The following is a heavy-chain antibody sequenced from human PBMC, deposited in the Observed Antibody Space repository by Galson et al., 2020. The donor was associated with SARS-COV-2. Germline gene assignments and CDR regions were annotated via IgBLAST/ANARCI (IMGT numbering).Heavy chain of an antibody. Sequence: SETLSLTCTVSGGSIRDAGYYWTWIRQSPGKGLEWIGYIYLTGSVYYNESLRDRASISLDTSKNHFSLDLASVTTADTAVYYCARGGVPKRDVWGRGTLDTVSS. J-gene: IGHJ2*01. V-gene: IGHV4-31*03. CDR3: ARGGVPKRDV. D-gene: IGHD2-8*01. CDR2: IYLTGSV. CDR1: GGSIRDAGYY.